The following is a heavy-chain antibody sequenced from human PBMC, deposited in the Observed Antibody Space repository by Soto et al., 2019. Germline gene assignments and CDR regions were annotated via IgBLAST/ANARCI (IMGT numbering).Heavy chain of an antibody. J-gene: IGHJ2*01. Sequence: EVQLVESGGGLVQPGGSLRLSCEASGLTFSSYDMHWVRQATGKGLEWVAAIGRGGDTYYLDSVKCRFTISRENAKNSLYLQMNSLRAGDTAVYFCAREVDDSRSSGWYFDVWGRGTLVTVSS. V-gene: IGHV3-13*01. CDR1: GLTFSSYD. D-gene: IGHD6-6*01. CDR3: AREVDDSRSSGWYFDV. CDR2: IGRGGDT.